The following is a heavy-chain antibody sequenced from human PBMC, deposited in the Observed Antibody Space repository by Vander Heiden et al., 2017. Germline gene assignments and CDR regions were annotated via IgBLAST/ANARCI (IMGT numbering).Heavy chain of an antibody. J-gene: IGHJ2*01. CDR3: AHRHGGEWHFDL. V-gene: IGHV2-5*02. CDR1: GFSLNPPGVG. D-gene: IGHD2-15*01. CDR2: MYWDDDK. Sequence: QITLTESGPTLVKPTQTLTLPCTFSGFSLNPPGVGVGWIRQPPGKALEWLAVMYWDDDKRYSPSLKSRLTITKDTSKHQVVLTVTNMDPVDTATYHCAHRHGGEWHFDLWGRGTLVTVSA.